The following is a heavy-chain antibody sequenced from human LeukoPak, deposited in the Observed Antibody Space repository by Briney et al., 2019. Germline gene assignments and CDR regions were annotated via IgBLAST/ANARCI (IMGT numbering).Heavy chain of an antibody. CDR1: GYTLTELS. D-gene: IGHD3-3*01. CDR2: FDPEDGET. Sequence: ASVKVSCKVSGYTLTELSMHWVRQAPGKGLEWMGGFDPEDGETIYAQKFQGRVAMTEDTSIDTAYMELSSLRSEDTAVYYCATRPLRFLEWLLDFDYWGQGTLVTVSS. J-gene: IGHJ4*02. V-gene: IGHV1-24*01. CDR3: ATRPLRFLEWLLDFDY.